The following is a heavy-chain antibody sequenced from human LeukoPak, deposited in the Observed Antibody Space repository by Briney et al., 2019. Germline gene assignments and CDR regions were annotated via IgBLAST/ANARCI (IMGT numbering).Heavy chain of an antibody. V-gene: IGHV3-21*01. CDR1: EFTFSSYW. Sequence: GGSLRLSCAASEFTFSSYWMSWVRQAPGKGLEAVSSISSSSSYIYYADSVKGRFTISRDNAKNSLYLQMNSLRAEDTAVYYCARYMPPTYGDYGYYYYYMDVWGKGTTVTVSS. CDR2: ISSSSSYI. CDR3: ARYMPPTYGDYGYYYYYMDV. D-gene: IGHD4-17*01. J-gene: IGHJ6*03.